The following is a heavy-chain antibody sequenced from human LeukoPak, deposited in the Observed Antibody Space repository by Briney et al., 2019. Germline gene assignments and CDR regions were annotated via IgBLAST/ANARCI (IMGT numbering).Heavy chain of an antibody. V-gene: IGHV3-48*03. Sequence: QTGGSLRLSCAASGFTFTSYRMNWVRQAPGEGLEWLLYISRSGTTIYYADSVKGRFTISRDNAKNSLYLLMNSLRAEDTAVYYCAIHLYDHDSSGYDNEYWGQGTLVTVSS. CDR1: GFTFTSYR. CDR3: AIHLYDHDSSGYDNEY. CDR2: ISRSGTTI. D-gene: IGHD3-22*01. J-gene: IGHJ4*02.